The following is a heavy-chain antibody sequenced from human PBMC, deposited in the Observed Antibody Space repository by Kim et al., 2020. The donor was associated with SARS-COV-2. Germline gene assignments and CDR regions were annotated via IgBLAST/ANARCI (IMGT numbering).Heavy chain of an antibody. Sequence: SETLSLTCAVYGGSFSGYYWSWIRQPPGKGLEWIGEINHSGSTNYNPSLKSRVTISVDTSKNQFSLKLSSVTAADTAVYYCARSRVFGVADPLDYWGQGTLVTVSS. CDR2: INHSGST. D-gene: IGHD3-3*01. CDR3: ARSRVFGVADPLDY. J-gene: IGHJ4*02. V-gene: IGHV4-34*01. CDR1: GGSFSGYY.